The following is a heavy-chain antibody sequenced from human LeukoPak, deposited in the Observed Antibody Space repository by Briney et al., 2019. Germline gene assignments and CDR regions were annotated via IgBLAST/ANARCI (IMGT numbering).Heavy chain of an antibody. CDR3: ARDTDDYGDPRGFDP. CDR1: GGSISSGDYY. V-gene: IGHV4-30-4*01. Sequence: SQTLSLTCTVSGGSISSGDYYWSWIRQPPGTGLEWIGYIYYSGSTYYNPSLKSRVTISVDTSKNQFSLKLSSVTAADTAVYYCARDTDDYGDPRGFDPWGQGTLVTVSS. J-gene: IGHJ5*02. D-gene: IGHD4-17*01. CDR2: IYYSGST.